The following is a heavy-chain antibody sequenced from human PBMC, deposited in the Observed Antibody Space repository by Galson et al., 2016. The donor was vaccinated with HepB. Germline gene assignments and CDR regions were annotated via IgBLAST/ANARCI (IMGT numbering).Heavy chain of an antibody. D-gene: IGHD4-17*01. CDR2: FNVEDAKT. CDR3: ATDLLVPGEPHLYYFNT. V-gene: IGHV1-24*01. Sequence: SVKVSCKVSGDTLTELSMHWVRQAPGKGLEWMGGFNVEDAKTIYAQKFQGRVTLTEDTSTETAYMELSSLRSEDTAVYYCATDLLVPGEPHLYYFNTWGQGTLVTVSS. J-gene: IGHJ4*02. CDR1: GDTLTELS.